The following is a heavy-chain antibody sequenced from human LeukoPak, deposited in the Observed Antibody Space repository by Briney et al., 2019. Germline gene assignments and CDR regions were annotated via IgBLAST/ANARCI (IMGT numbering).Heavy chain of an antibody. V-gene: IGHV3-53*01. CDR3: ASLEGSGSYYPRYFDY. Sequence: GGSLRLSCAASGFTVNSNYMGWVRRAPGKGLEWVSVIYSGGTTYYADSVRGRFTISRDNSKSTVYLEMNSLRAEDTAVYYCASLEGSGSYYPRYFDYWGQGTLVTVFS. J-gene: IGHJ4*02. D-gene: IGHD3-10*01. CDR1: GFTVNSNY. CDR2: IYSGGTT.